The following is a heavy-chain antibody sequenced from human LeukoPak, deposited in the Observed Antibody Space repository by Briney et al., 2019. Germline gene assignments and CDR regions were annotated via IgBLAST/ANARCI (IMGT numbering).Heavy chain of an antibody. CDR1: GFIFSSYG. J-gene: IGHJ4*02. Sequence: GGSLRLSCAASGFIFSSYGMHWVRQAPGKGLEWVAFIRYDGSKKYYADSVKGRFTISRDNSKNTLYLQMNSLRAEDTAVYYCARTRHYGDYLPNDYWGQGTLVTVSS. V-gene: IGHV3-30*02. CDR3: ARTRHYGDYLPNDY. D-gene: IGHD4-17*01. CDR2: IRYDGSKK.